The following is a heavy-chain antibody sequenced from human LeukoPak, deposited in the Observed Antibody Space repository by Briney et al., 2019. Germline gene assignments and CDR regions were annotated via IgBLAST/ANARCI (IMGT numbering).Heavy chain of an antibody. Sequence: GGSLRLSCAASGFTFSSYSMNWVRQAPGKGLEWVSSISSSSSYIYYADSVRGRFTISRDNAKNSLYLQMNSLRAEDTAVYYCARDLATRDDYWGQGTLVTVSS. CDR3: ARDLATRDDY. CDR2: ISSSSSYI. V-gene: IGHV3-21*01. J-gene: IGHJ4*02. CDR1: GFTFSSYS. D-gene: IGHD4-11*01.